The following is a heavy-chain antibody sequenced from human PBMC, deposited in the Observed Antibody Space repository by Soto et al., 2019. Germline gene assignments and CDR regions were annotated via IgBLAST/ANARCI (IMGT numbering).Heavy chain of an antibody. V-gene: IGHV4-39*02. CDR3: ARLSDYGDYEAREI. D-gene: IGHD4-17*01. CDR1: GDSMTSSLYY. J-gene: IGHJ3*02. CDR2: IHYRGST. Sequence: QVHLQESGPGLVKPSETLSLTCTVSGDSMTSSLYYWGWVRQTPGKGLEYIGSIHYRGSTWYNASLKSRVTMSVDTSKSHFSLRLSSVTAADTAMYYCARLSDYGDYEAREIWGQGTTVTVSS.